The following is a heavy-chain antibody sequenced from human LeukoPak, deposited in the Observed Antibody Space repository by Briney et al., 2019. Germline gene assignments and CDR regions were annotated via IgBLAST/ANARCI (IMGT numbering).Heavy chain of an antibody. D-gene: IGHD3-22*01. V-gene: IGHV3-48*01. Sequence: GGSLRLSCAASGFTFSCYSMNWVRQAPGKGLEWVSYISSSSSTIYYADSVKGRFTISRDNAKNSLYLQMNSLRAEDTAVYYCARVDYDSSGYYGTGYYYYMDVWGKGTTVTVSS. CDR2: ISSSSSTI. CDR3: ARVDYDSSGYYGTGYYYYMDV. J-gene: IGHJ6*03. CDR1: GFTFSCYS.